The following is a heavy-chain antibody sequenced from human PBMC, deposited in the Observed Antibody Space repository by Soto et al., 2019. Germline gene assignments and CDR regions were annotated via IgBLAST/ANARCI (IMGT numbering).Heavy chain of an antibody. CDR1: GYTFTSYY. J-gene: IGHJ1*01. Sequence: EASVEVSCKASGYTFTSYYMHWVRQAPGQGLEWMGIINPSGGSTSYAQKFQGRVTMTRDTSTSTVYMELSSLRSEDTAVYYCASSPVTPVVDHQYFQHWGQGTLVTVSS. V-gene: IGHV1-46*03. D-gene: IGHD4-17*01. CDR2: INPSGGST. CDR3: ASSPVTPVVDHQYFQH.